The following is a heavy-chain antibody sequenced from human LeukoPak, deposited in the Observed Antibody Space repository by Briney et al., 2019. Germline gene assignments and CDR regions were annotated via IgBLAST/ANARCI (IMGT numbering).Heavy chain of an antibody. CDR3: ARETNTYYYGSGSYSPYYYGMDV. CDR2: IYHSGST. CDR1: GGSISSSNW. Sequence: SETLSLTCTVSGGSISSSNWWSWVRQPPGKGLEWIGEIYHSGSTTYNPSLKSRVTISVDKSKNQFSLKLSSVTAADTAVYYCARETNTYYYGSGSYSPYYYGMDVWGQGTTVTVSS. J-gene: IGHJ6*02. D-gene: IGHD3-10*01. V-gene: IGHV4-4*02.